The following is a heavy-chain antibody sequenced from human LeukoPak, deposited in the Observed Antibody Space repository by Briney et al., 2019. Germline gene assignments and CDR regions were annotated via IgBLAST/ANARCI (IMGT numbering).Heavy chain of an antibody. CDR1: GGSISSSSYY. CDR3: ARQAHRRDSRFDY. V-gene: IGHV4-39*07. Sequence: PSETLSLTCTVSGGSISSSSYYWGWIRQPPGKGLEWIGSIYYSGSTYYNPSLKSRVTISVDTSKNQFSLKLSSVTAADTAVYYCARQAHRRDSRFDYWGQGTLVTVSS. D-gene: IGHD2-21*02. J-gene: IGHJ4*02. CDR2: IYYSGST.